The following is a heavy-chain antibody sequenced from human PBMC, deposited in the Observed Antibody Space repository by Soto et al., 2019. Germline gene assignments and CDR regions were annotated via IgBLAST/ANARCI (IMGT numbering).Heavy chain of an antibody. CDR3: ARLGGIVDTGTWIQ. Sequence: GESLKISCKASGYRFSTYWIGWVRQRPGKGPEWMAIIYPGDSDTRENPSFQGQVTISADKSSNTVHLQWRSLRASDTAIYYCARLGGIVDTGTWIQWGQGTPVTVSS. V-gene: IGHV5-51*01. D-gene: IGHD1-26*01. CDR2: IYPGDSDT. J-gene: IGHJ4*02. CDR1: GYRFSTYW.